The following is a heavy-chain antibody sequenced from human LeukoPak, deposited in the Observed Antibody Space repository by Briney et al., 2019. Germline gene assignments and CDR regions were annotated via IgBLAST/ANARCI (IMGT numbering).Heavy chain of an antibody. Sequence: SETLSLTCTVSGGSISSYYWSWIRQPPGKGLEWIGYISYIGSTNYNPSLKSRVNMSVDTSKNQFSLKLNSVTAADTAVYYCALFEVIVGSTQDFWGQGTLVTVSS. V-gene: IGHV4-59*12. J-gene: IGHJ4*02. D-gene: IGHD2-15*01. CDR3: ALFEVIVGSTQDF. CDR1: GGSISSYY. CDR2: ISYIGST.